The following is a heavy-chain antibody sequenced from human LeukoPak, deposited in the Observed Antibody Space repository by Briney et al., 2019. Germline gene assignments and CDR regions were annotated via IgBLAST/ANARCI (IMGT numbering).Heavy chain of an antibody. D-gene: IGHD3-9*01. CDR3: ARGAYFDWLYRLDY. V-gene: IGHV4-61*02. CDR2: IYTSGST. CDR1: GGSISSGSYY. J-gene: IGHJ4*02. Sequence: SETLSLTCTVSGGSISSGSYYWSWIRQPAGKGLEWIGRIYTSGSTNYNPSLKSRVTISVDTSKNQFSLKLSSVTAADTAVYYCARGAYFDWLYRLDYWGQGTLVTVSS.